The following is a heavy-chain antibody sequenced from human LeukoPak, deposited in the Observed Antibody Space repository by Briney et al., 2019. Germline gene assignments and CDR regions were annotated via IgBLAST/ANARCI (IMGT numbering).Heavy chain of an antibody. J-gene: IGHJ4*02. D-gene: IGHD1-26*01. V-gene: IGHV3-21*01. CDR2: ISSSSRDI. Sequence: TGGTLRLSCAASGFTFKRYGMSWVRQAPGKGLEWVAAISSSSRDIFYADSVKGRFSISRDNTQNSLSLQMNSLRAEDTAVYYCVREAAATLFDYWGQGTLVTVSS. CDR3: VREAAATLFDY. CDR1: GFTFKRYG.